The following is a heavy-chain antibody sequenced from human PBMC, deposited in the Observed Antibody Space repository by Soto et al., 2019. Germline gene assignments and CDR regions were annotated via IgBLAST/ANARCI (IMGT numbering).Heavy chain of an antibody. CDR2: ISGGGDTT. J-gene: IGHJ4*02. CDR3: AKGRGGSGSLTPLVDF. Sequence: EVQLLESGGGLVQPGGSLRLSCAASGFTFNNNAMTWVRQAPGKGLEWVSAISGGGDTTSYADSVKGRFIVSRDGSKNTLYLQMSSLRAEDTALYYCAKGRGGSGSLTPLVDFWGQGTLVTVSS. D-gene: IGHD3-10*01. CDR1: GFTFNNNA. V-gene: IGHV3-23*01.